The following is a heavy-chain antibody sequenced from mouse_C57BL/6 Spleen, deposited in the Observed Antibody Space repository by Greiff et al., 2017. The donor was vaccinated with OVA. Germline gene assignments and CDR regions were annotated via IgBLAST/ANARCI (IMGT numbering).Heavy chain of an antibody. CDR1: GYTFTSYW. V-gene: IGHV1-69*01. D-gene: IGHD1-1*01. CDR2: IDPSDSYT. J-gene: IGHJ2*01. CDR3: ARRFTTVFDY. Sequence: QVQLQQSGAELVMPGASVKLSCKASGYTFTSYWMHWVKQRPGQGLEWIGEIDPSDSYTNYNQKFKGKSTLTVDKSSSTAYMQLSSLTSEDSAVYYCARRFTTVFDYWGQGTTLTVSS.